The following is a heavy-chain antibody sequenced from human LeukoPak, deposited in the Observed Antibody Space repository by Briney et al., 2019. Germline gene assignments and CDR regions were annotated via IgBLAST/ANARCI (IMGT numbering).Heavy chain of an antibody. CDR3: AIMHGYYDGSGYWVQ. V-gene: IGHV3-7*03. Sequence: GGSLRLSCAASGFTFSSYWMSCVRQAPGKGLEWVANIKQDGSEKYYVDSVKGRFTISRENAKNSLYLQMNSLRDEDTALYYCAIMHGYYDGSGYWVQWGQGTLVTVSS. J-gene: IGHJ1*01. CDR2: IKQDGSEK. CDR1: GFTFSSYW. D-gene: IGHD3-22*01.